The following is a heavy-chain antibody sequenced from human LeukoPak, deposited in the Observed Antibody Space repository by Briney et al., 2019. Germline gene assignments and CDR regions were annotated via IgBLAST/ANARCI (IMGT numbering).Heavy chain of an antibody. CDR1: GGTFSSYA. J-gene: IGHJ4*02. Sequence: GASVKVSCKASGGTFSSYAISWVRQAPGQGLEWMGGIIPIFGTANYAQKFQGRVTITADESTSTAYMELSSRRSEDTAVYYCAREGHSSGWYSFDYWGQGTLVTVSS. CDR3: AREGHSSGWYSFDY. D-gene: IGHD6-19*01. V-gene: IGHV1-69*13. CDR2: IIPIFGTA.